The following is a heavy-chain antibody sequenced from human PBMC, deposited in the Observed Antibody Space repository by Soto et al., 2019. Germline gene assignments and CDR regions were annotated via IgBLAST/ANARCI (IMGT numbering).Heavy chain of an antibody. J-gene: IGHJ4*02. CDR2: SSAYNGNT. V-gene: IGHV1-18*01. CDR3: ATCGGGDCYPTVVFDY. CDR1: GYTFTSYG. D-gene: IGHD2-21*02. Sequence: QVQLVQSGAEVKKPGASGKVSCKASGYTFTSYGISWVRQAPGQGLEWMGWSSAYNGNTNYAQKLQGRVTMTTDTATSTAYMELWSRRSDDTAVYYCATCGGGDCYPTVVFDYWGQGTPVTGSS.